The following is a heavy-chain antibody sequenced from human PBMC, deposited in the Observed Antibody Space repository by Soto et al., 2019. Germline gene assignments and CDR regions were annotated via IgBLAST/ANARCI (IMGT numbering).Heavy chain of an antibody. CDR2: IDPSDSYT. CDR1: GYRFTSYW. Sequence: VESLTICCQGPGYRFTSYWIIWVPQMPGKGLEWMGRIDPSDSYTNYSPSFQGHVTISADKSISTAYLQWSSLKASDTSMYYCARLRDSSGYQTGPFDYWGQGTLVTVS. CDR3: ARLRDSSGYQTGPFDY. J-gene: IGHJ4*02. V-gene: IGHV5-10-1*01. D-gene: IGHD3-22*01.